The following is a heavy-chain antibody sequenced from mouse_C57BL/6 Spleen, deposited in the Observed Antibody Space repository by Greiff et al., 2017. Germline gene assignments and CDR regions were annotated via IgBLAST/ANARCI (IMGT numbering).Heavy chain of an antibody. Sequence: QVQLQQPGAELVKPGASVKLSCKASGYTFTSYWMHWVKQRPGQGLEWIGMIHPNSGSTNYNEKFKSKATLTVDKSSSTAYMQLSSLTSEDSAVXYCATYYYGSSSYAMDYWGQGTSVTVSS. CDR2: IHPNSGST. D-gene: IGHD1-1*01. V-gene: IGHV1-64*01. CDR1: GYTFTSYW. J-gene: IGHJ4*01. CDR3: ATYYYGSSSYAMDY.